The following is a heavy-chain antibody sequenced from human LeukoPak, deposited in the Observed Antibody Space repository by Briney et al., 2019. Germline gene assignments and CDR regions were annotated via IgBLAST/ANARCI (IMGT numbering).Heavy chain of an antibody. Sequence: SETLSLTCAVYGGSYSGYYWSWSRQPPGKGLEWIGEINHSGSTNYNPSPKGRVHLSLDTSKNQFSLKLSSVTAADTAVYYCARVGPANDAFDIWGPATMVTVSS. J-gene: IGHJ3*02. V-gene: IGHV4-34*01. CDR2: INHSGST. CDR3: ARVGPANDAFDI. CDR1: GGSYSGYY. D-gene: IGHD2-15*01.